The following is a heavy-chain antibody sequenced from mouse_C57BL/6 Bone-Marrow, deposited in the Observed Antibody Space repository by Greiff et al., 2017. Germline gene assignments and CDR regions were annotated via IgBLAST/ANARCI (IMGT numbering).Heavy chain of an antibody. D-gene: IGHD3-2*02. CDR3: ARHGTAQATDY. Sequence: EVKLVESGGGLVKPGGSLKLSCAASGFTFSSYTMSWVRQTPEKRLEWVATISGGGGNTYYPDSVKGRFTISRDNAKNTLYLQMSSLRSEDTALYYCARHGTAQATDYWGQGTTLTVSS. V-gene: IGHV5-9*01. CDR2: ISGGGGNT. J-gene: IGHJ2*01. CDR1: GFTFSSYT.